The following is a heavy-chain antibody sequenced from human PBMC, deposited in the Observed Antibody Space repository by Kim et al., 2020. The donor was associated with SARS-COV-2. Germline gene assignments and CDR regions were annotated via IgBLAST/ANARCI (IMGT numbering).Heavy chain of an antibody. D-gene: IGHD6-19*01. J-gene: IGHJ4*02. CDR1: GYTFTSYG. V-gene: IGHV1-18*04. CDR2: ISAYNGNT. Sequence: ASVKVSCKASGYTFTSYGISWVRQAPGQGLEWMGWISAYNGNTNYAQKLQGRVTMTTDTSTSTAYMELRSLRSDDTAVYYCARDRIAVAGTSRLDYWGQGTLVTVSS. CDR3: ARDRIAVAGTSRLDY.